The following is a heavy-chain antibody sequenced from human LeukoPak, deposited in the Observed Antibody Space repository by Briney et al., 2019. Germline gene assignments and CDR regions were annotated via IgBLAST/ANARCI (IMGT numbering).Heavy chain of an antibody. CDR3: AREARPDAFDI. V-gene: IGHV4-61*02. CDR2: TYTSGST. D-gene: IGHD6-6*01. CDR1: GGSISSGSYY. Sequence: SQTLSLTCTVSGGSISSGSYYWSWIRQPAGKGLEWIGRTYTSGSTNYNPSLKSRVTISVDTSKNQFSLKLSSVTAADTAVYYCAREARPDAFDIWGQGTMVTVSS. J-gene: IGHJ3*02.